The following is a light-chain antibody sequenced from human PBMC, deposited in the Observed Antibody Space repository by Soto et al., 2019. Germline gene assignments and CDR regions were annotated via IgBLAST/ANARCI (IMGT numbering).Light chain of an antibody. V-gene: IGKV3-15*01. CDR1: QSVDSN. CDR3: QQYNNWPPT. CDR2: GAS. Sequence: IVMTQSPATLSVSPGERATLSCRASQSVDSNLAWYQQNPGQAPRLLISGASTRATGIPANFTGSGSGTEFTLSISSLQYEDFAVYYCQQYNNWPPTFGLGTKVEIK. J-gene: IGKJ1*01.